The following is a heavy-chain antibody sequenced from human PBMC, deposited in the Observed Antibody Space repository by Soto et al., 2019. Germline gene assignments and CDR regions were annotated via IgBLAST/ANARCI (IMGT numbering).Heavy chain of an antibody. Sequence: QVQLVQSGAEVKKPGSSVKVSCKASGGTLSNYAISRVRQAPGQGLEWMGGITPFFVTANYAQKFQGRVTITADESMSTAYMEQSRLSSEDTAVYYCAQTLGSAVAGPGRFELWGRGTLVIVS. CDR2: ITPFFVTA. D-gene: IGHD6-19*01. CDR3: AQTLGSAVAGPGRFEL. CDR1: GGTLSNYA. V-gene: IGHV1-69*12. J-gene: IGHJ2*01.